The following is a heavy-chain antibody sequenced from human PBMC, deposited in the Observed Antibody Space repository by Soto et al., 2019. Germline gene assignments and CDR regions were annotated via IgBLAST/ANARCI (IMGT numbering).Heavy chain of an antibody. Sequence: ASVKVSCKASGYTFTSYDINWVRQATGQGLEWMGWMNPNSGNTGYAQKFQGRVTMTRNTSISTAYMELSSLRSEDTAVYYCARGFSIAARRRWFDPWGQGTLVTVSS. CDR3: ARGFSIAARRRWFDP. V-gene: IGHV1-8*01. CDR2: MNPNSGNT. J-gene: IGHJ5*02. CDR1: GYTFTSYD. D-gene: IGHD6-6*01.